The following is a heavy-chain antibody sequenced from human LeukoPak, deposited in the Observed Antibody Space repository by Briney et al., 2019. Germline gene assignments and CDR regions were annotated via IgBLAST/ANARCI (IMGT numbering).Heavy chain of an antibody. Sequence: ASVKVSCKASGYTFTGYYMHWVRQAPGQGLEWMGWINPNSGGTNYAQNFQGRVTITRNTSISTAYMELSSLSSEDTAVYYCARGPYLGNSSGDYSFDYWGQGTLVTVSS. CDR3: ARGPYLGNSSGDYSFDY. CDR2: INPNSGGT. V-gene: IGHV1-2*02. J-gene: IGHJ4*02. D-gene: IGHD3-22*01. CDR1: GYTFTGYY.